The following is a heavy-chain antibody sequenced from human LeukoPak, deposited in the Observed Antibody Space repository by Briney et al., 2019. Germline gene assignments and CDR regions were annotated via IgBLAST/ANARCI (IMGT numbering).Heavy chain of an antibody. CDR3: AREWDLAAAGPDAFDI. D-gene: IGHD6-13*01. V-gene: IGHV3-11*01. CDR1: GFTFSDYY. J-gene: IGHJ3*02. Sequence: GGSLRLSCAASGFTFSDYYVSWIRQAPGKGLEWVSYISSSGSTIYYADSVKGRFTISRDNAKNSLYLQMNSLRAEDTAVYYCAREWDLAAAGPDAFDIWGQGTMVTVSS. CDR2: ISSSGSTI.